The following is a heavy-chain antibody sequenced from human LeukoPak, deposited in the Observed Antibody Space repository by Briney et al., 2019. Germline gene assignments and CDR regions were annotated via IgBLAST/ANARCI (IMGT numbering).Heavy chain of an antibody. CDR3: ARVRLEKVRAYYGMDV. CDR2: IYHNGNA. D-gene: IGHD2-2*01. V-gene: IGHV4-30-4*01. Sequence: SQTLSLTCTVSGASTSSVDYYWTWIRQTPGEGLEWIGFIYHNGNAQYNPSLKSAITISIDTSKNQFSLTLSSVTAADTAVYYCARVRLEKVRAYYGMDVWGQGTTVTVSS. CDR1: GASTSSVDYY. J-gene: IGHJ6*02.